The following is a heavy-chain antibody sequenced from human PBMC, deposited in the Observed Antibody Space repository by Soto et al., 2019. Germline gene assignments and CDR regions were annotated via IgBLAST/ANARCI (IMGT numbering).Heavy chain of an antibody. J-gene: IGHJ5*02. D-gene: IGHD6-19*01. CDR3: ARGPTSTYSSGRHGFDP. Sequence: QVQLVQSGAEVKKPGSSVKVSCKASGGTFSSYAISWVRQAPGQGLEWMGGIIPIFGTANYAQKFQGRVKITADEFTSKGYMELSSLRFEDTAVYYFARGPTSTYSSGRHGFDPLCQGTLVTVYS. V-gene: IGHV1-69*01. CDR2: IIPIFGTA. CDR1: GGTFSSYA.